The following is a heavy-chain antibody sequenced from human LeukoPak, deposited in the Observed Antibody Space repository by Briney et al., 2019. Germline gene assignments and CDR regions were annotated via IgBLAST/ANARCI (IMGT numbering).Heavy chain of an antibody. Sequence: ASVKVSCKASGGTFSRYAISWVRQAPGQGLEWMGGIIPIFGTANYAQKFQGRVTITTDESTSTAYMELSSLRSEDTAVYYCARGRGVVVPAAKGVYYYMDVWGKGTTVTVSS. CDR2: IIPIFGTA. V-gene: IGHV1-69*05. CDR3: ARGRGVVVPAAKGVYYYMDV. CDR1: GGTFSRYA. J-gene: IGHJ6*03. D-gene: IGHD2-2*01.